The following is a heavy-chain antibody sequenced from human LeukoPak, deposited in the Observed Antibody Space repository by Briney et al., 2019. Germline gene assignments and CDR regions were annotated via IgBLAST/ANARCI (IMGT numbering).Heavy chain of an antibody. Sequence: PGGSLRLSRAASGLTLSNAWMSWVRQAPGKGGEWVGRIKSKTDGGTTDYAAPVKGRFTISRDDSQNTLYLQMNSLKPEDTAVYYCTTDDPNYSSSPEDPDAFDIWGQGTMVTVSS. CDR1: GLTLSNAW. V-gene: IGHV3-15*01. CDR2: IKSKTDGGTT. CDR3: TTDDPNYSSSPEDPDAFDI. J-gene: IGHJ3*02. D-gene: IGHD6-13*01.